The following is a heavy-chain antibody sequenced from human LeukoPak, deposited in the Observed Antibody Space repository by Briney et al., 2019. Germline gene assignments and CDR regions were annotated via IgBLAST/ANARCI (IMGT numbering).Heavy chain of an antibody. V-gene: IGHV3-21*01. J-gene: IGHJ4*02. D-gene: IGHD6-19*01. CDR3: ARDRSSGWFPY. CDR1: GFTFSSYT. Sequence: GGSLRLSCSVSGFTFSSYTMNWVRQAPGKGLEWVSSISSSGSYIYYAESVKGRFTISRDNAKNSLYLQMNSLRAEDTAVYYCARDRSSGWFPYWGQGTLVTVPS. CDR2: ISSSGSYI.